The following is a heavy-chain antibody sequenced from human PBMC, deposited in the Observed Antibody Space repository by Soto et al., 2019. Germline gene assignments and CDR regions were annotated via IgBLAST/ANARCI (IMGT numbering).Heavy chain of an antibody. V-gene: IGHV3-23*01. D-gene: IGHD2-15*01. CDR2: ISGSGGST. Sequence: GGSLRLSCEASGFTFSSYAMSWVRQAPGKGLEWVSDISGSGGSTNYADSVKGRVTSSRDKSKNTLYLQMNSLRAEDTAVYYCAKDMGRYCSGGSCSLGYGMDVWGQGTTVTVSS. J-gene: IGHJ6*02. CDR1: GFTFSSYA. CDR3: AKDMGRYCSGGSCSLGYGMDV.